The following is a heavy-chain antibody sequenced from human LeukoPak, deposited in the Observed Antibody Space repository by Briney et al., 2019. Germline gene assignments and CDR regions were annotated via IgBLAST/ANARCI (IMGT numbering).Heavy chain of an antibody. CDR3: ARDRPLTTVTTSLDY. V-gene: IGHV3-48*01. J-gene: IGHJ4*02. Sequence: GGSLRLSCAASGFTFSSYSMNWVRQAPGKGLEWVSYISSSSSTIYYADSVKGRFTISRGNAKNSLYLQMNSLRAEDTAVYYCARDRPLTTVTTSLDYWGQGTLVTVSS. D-gene: IGHD4-17*01. CDR1: GFTFSSYS. CDR2: ISSSSSTI.